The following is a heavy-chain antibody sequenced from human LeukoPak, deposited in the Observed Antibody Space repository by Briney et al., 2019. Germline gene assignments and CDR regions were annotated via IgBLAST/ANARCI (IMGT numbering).Heavy chain of an antibody. CDR1: GFTLSSYE. Sequence: GGSLRLSCATSGFTLSSYEMNWVRQAPGKGLEWVSYISSGNTIYYADSVKGRFTISRDNAKNALYLQMNSLRAEDTAVYYCARTARELSDWGQGTLGTVSS. V-gene: IGHV3-48*03. CDR3: ARTARELSD. D-gene: IGHD1-7*01. CDR2: ISSGNTI. J-gene: IGHJ4*02.